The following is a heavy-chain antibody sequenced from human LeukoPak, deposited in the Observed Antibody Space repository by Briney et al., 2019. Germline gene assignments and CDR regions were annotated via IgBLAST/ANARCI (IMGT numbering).Heavy chain of an antibody. D-gene: IGHD3-3*01. Sequence: GGSLRLSCAASGFTFSSYWMSWVRQAPGKGLEWVANIKQDGSEKYYVDSVKGRFTISRDNAKNSLYLQMNSLRAEDTAVYYCARDRTIFGTLGYYYMDVWGKGTAVTVSS. CDR2: IKQDGSEK. V-gene: IGHV3-7*01. J-gene: IGHJ6*03. CDR3: ARDRTIFGTLGYYYMDV. CDR1: GFTFSSYW.